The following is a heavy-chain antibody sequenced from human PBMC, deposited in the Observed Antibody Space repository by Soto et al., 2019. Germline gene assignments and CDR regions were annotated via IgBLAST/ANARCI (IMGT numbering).Heavy chain of an antibody. CDR1: GSLPVGSLSTYF. CDR3: ARARFSQWSQDYYGLDV. D-gene: IGHD3-3*01. V-gene: IGHV4-34*01. Sequence: SETLSLTCGLSGSLPVGSLSTYFWTWIRQPPGKGLEWIGEINHSGSPNYSPSLRGRVTISLDTSKKQFSLNLSSVTAADTAVYFCARARFSQWSQDYYGLDVWGQGATVTVSS. CDR2: INHSGSP. J-gene: IGHJ6*02.